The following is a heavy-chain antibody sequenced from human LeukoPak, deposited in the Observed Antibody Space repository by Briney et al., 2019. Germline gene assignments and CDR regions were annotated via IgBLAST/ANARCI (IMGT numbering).Heavy chain of an antibody. CDR1: GGSISSSSYY. V-gene: IGHV4-39*01. CDR2: IYYSGST. J-gene: IGHJ3*02. CDR3: ARLADSGGCYAFDI. D-gene: IGHD1-26*01. Sequence: SETLSLTCTVSGGSISSSSYYWGWIRQPPGKGLEWIGSIYYSGSTYYNPSLKSRVTISVDTSKNQFSLKLSSVTAADTAVYYCARLADSGGCYAFDIWGQGTMVTVSS.